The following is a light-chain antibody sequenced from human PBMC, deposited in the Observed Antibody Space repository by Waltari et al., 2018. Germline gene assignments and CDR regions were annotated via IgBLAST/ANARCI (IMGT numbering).Light chain of an antibody. CDR3: QQYNTWPLT. CDR1: QSVTND. Sequence: ETLMTQSPATLSVYPGERVTLSCRASQSVTNDLAWYQQNPGQAPRLLIHGASARATGIAARFSGSGSGTEFTLTVASMQSEDFAIYYCQQYNTWPLTFGGGTKVEI. V-gene: IGKV3-15*01. J-gene: IGKJ4*01. CDR2: GAS.